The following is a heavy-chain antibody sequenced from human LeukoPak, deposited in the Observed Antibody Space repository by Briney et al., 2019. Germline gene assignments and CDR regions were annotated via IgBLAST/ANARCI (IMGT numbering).Heavy chain of an antibody. Sequence: GASVKVSCKASGYTFTSYGISWVRQAPGQGLEWMGWISAYNGNTNYAQKLQGRVTMTTDTSTSTAYMELRSLRSDDTAVYYCARGTGDYDFWSGYHQNYYFDYWGQGTLVTVSS. CDR1: GYTFTSYG. CDR2: ISAYNGNT. D-gene: IGHD3-3*01. CDR3: ARGTGDYDFWSGYHQNYYFDY. J-gene: IGHJ4*02. V-gene: IGHV1-18*01.